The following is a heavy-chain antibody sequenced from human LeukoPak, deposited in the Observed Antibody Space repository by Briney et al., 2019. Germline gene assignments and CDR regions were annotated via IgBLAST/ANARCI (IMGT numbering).Heavy chain of an antibody. D-gene: IGHD6-19*01. J-gene: IGHJ6*02. V-gene: IGHV4-59*08. CDR2: IYYSGST. CDR1: GGSISSYY. Sequence: SETLSLTCTVSGGSISSYYWSWIRQPPGKGLEWIGYIYYSGSTNYNPSLKSRVTISVDTSKNQFSLKLSSVTAADTAVYYCARHGDSSGWYSSDYYYGMDVWGQGTTVTVSS. CDR3: ARHGDSSGWYSSDYYYGMDV.